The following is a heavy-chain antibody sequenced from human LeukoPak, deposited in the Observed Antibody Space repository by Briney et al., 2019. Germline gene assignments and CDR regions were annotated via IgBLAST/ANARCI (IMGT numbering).Heavy chain of an antibody. CDR2: ISYDGSNK. Sequence: GGSLRLSCAASGFTFSSYAMHWVRQAPGKGLEWVAVISYDGSNKYYADSVKGRFTISRDNSKNTLYLQMNSLRAEETAVYYCARGADCGGDCYSSLINYWGQGTLVTVSS. CDR1: GFTFSSYA. CDR3: ARGADCGGDCYSSLINY. V-gene: IGHV3-30-3*01. J-gene: IGHJ4*02. D-gene: IGHD2-21*02.